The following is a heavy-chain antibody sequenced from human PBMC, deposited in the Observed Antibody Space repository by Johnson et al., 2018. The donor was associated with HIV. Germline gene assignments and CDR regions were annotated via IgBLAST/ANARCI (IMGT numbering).Heavy chain of an antibody. V-gene: IGHV3-30*04. CDR3: AKDPFDCSSTSCYLDDAFDI. D-gene: IGHD2-2*01. CDR2: ISYDGSNK. J-gene: IGHJ3*02. Sequence: QVQLVESGGGVVQPGRSLRLSCVASGFTFRSYAMHWVRQAPGKGLEWVAVISYDGSNKYYADSVKGRFTISRDNSKNTLYLQMNSLRAEDTAVYYCAKDPFDCSSTSCYLDDAFDIWGQGTMVTVSS. CDR1: GFTFRSYA.